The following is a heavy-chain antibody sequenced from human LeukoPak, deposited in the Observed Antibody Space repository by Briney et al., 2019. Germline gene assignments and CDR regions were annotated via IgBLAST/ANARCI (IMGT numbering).Heavy chain of an antibody. D-gene: IGHD2-8*01. J-gene: IGHJ4*02. CDR3: AKGLKPAMASRSNYFDY. Sequence: GGSLRLSCAASGFSFSNYAMNWVRQAPGKGLEWVSTITGSGGSTHYADPVKGRFTISRDNSKNTLYLQMNSLRADDTAVYYCAKGLKPAMASRSNYFDYWGQGALVTVSS. V-gene: IGHV3-23*01. CDR2: ITGSGGST. CDR1: GFSFSNYA.